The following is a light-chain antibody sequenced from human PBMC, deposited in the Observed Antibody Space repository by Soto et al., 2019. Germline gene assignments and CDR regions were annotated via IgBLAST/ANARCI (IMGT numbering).Light chain of an antibody. CDR1: QSVSSNF. J-gene: IGKJ3*01. CDR2: GAS. Sequence: EIVLTQSPGTLSLSPGERGTLSCWASQSVSSNFLAWHQQRPGQAPRLLIYGASHRATGIPDRFSGSGSGTDFTLTISRLEPEDFAVYYCQQYGSSPFTFGPGTKVDVK. CDR3: QQYGSSPFT. V-gene: IGKV3-20*01.